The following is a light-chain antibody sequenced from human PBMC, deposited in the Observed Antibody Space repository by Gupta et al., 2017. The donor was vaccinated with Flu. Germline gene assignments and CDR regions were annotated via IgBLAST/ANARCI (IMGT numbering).Light chain of an antibody. J-gene: IGLJ3*02. CDR3: SSFTSTNTWV. V-gene: IGLV2-14*01. CDR2: EVS. CDR1: TIDVGGYDY. Sequence: QSALTQPASVSGSPGQSITISCTGTTIDVGGYDYVSWFQQHPGKAPKLMIYEVSNRPSGVSSRFSGSKSGNAASLTISGLQAEDEADYYYCSSFTSTNTWVFGGGTKLTVL.